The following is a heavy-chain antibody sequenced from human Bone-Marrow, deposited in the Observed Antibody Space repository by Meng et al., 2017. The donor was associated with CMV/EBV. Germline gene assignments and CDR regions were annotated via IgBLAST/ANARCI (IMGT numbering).Heavy chain of an antibody. V-gene: IGHV3-7*03. J-gene: IGHJ6*02. CDR3: ARSRAVAGGNGMDF. CDR2: IKQDGSEK. D-gene: IGHD6-19*01. Sequence: GGSLRLSCAASGFTFSSYWMSWVRQAPGKGLEWVANIKQDGSEKYYVDSVKGRFTISRDNAKNSLYLQMNSLRAEDTAVYYCARSRAVAGGNGMDFWGQGTTVTGSS. CDR1: GFTFSSYW.